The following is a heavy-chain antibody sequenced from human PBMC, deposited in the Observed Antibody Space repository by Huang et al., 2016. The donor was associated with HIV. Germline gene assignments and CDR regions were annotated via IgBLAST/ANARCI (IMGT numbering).Heavy chain of an antibody. Sequence: EVPLVESGGGLVQPGRSLRLSCVVSGFTFDDYAMHWVRQAPGKGPEWVSGSNWNSGNKGDADSVRGRFTISRDNAKNSLYLQMNSLRAEDTALYYCGKDNGRDYYYGMDAWGRGTTVIVSS. CDR3: GKDNGRDYYYGMDA. CDR1: GFTFDDYA. J-gene: IGHJ6*02. CDR2: SNWNSGNK. V-gene: IGHV3-9*01.